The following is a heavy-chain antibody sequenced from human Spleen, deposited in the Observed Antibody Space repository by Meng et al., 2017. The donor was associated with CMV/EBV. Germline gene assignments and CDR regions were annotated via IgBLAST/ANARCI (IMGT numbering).Heavy chain of an antibody. J-gene: IGHJ5*02. CDR3: AKIGDLQQLFP. CDR1: GFTFSSYA. CDR2: ISGSFGST. D-gene: IGHD6-13*01. V-gene: IGHV3-23*01. Sequence: GESLKISCAASGFTFSSYAMSWVRQAPGKGMEWVSAISGSFGSTYYADAVKGRFTITRDESKNTLSLQMNSLRAEDTAIYYCAKIGDLQQLFPWGQGTLVTVSS.